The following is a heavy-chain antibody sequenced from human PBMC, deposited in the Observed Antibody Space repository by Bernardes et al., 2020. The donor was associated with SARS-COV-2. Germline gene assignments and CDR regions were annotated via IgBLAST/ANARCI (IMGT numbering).Heavy chain of an antibody. V-gene: IGHV4-39*01. D-gene: IGHD3-16*02. J-gene: IGHJ4*02. CDR1: GGSIRSSSHF. CDR2: TYYSGST. Sequence: SETLSLTCTVSGGSIRSSSHFWGWIRQPPRKGLEWIGSTYYSGSTYYNPTLKSRVTISVDTSKNQFSLRLTSLTAADTAVYYCARYDYIGGNYRFDYWGQGTLVTVSS. CDR3: ARYDYIGGNYRFDY.